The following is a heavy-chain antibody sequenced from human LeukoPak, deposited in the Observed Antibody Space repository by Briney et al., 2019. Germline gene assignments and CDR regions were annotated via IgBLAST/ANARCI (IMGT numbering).Heavy chain of an antibody. CDR1: GFTFSSYA. J-gene: IGHJ4*02. CDR2: ISGSGGST. V-gene: IGHV3-23*01. D-gene: IGHD4-17*01. CDR3: ATMDFTVTVDY. Sequence: GGSLRLSCAASGFTFSSYAMSWVRQAPGRGLEWVSTISGSGGSTYYADSVKGRFTISRDNSKNTLYLQMNSLRAEDTAVYYCATMDFTVTVDYWGQGTLVTVSS.